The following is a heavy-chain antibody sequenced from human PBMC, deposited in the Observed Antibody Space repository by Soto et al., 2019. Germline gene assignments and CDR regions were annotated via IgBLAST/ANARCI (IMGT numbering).Heavy chain of an antibody. CDR3: ARGLLLLTGYHYYYYMDV. CDR1: GGSFSGYY. D-gene: IGHD3-9*01. V-gene: IGHV4-34*01. CDR2: INHSGST. J-gene: IGHJ6*03. Sequence: SETLSLTCAVYGGSFSGYYRSWIRQPPGKGLEWIGEINHSGSTNYNPSLKSRVTISVDTSKNQFSLKLSSVTAADTAVYYCARGLLLLTGYHYYYYMDVWGKGTTVTVSS.